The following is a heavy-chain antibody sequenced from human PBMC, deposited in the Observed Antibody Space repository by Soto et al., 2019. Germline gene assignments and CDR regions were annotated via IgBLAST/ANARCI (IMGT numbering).Heavy chain of an antibody. Sequence: QVQLQQWGAGLLKPSETLSLTCAVYGGSFSGYYWSWIRQPPGKGLEWIGEINHSGSTNYNPSLKSRVTISVDTSMNQFSLKLSSVTAADTAVYYCARAIVVPAASPRGWFDPWGQGTLVTVSS. CDR3: ARAIVVPAASPRGWFDP. J-gene: IGHJ5*02. CDR1: GGSFSGYY. V-gene: IGHV4-34*01. D-gene: IGHD2-2*01. CDR2: INHSGST.